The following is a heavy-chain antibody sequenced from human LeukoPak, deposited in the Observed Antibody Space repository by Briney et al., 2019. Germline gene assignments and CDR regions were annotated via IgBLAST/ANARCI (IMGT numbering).Heavy chain of an antibody. CDR1: GFTFSSYN. CDR2: ISSSSSYI. V-gene: IGHV3-21*04. CDR3: ARDAYNPYYYYMDV. J-gene: IGHJ6*03. D-gene: IGHD5-24*01. Sequence: GGSLRLSCAASGFTFSSYNMNWVRQAPGTGLEWVSYISSSSSYIYYADSVKGRFTISRDNAKNSLYLQMNSLRAEDTALYYCARDAYNPYYYYMDVWGKGTTVTVSS.